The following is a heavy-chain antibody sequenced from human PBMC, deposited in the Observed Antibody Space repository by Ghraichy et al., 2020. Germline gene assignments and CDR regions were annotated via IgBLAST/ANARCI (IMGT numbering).Heavy chain of an antibody. Sequence: SQTLSLTCTVSGDSITSGDYYWTWIRQQPGKGLEWIGYIYHSGGTYYNPSLKSRLTISVDTSKNQFSLKLSSVTAADTAVYYCARDHAGAYYYYAMDVWGQGTTVTVS. CDR3: ARDHAGAYYYYAMDV. V-gene: IGHV4-31*03. D-gene: IGHD2-8*02. CDR2: IYHSGGT. CDR1: GDSITSGDYY. J-gene: IGHJ6*02.